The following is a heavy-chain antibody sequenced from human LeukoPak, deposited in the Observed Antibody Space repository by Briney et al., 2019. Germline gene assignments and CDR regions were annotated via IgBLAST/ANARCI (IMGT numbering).Heavy chain of an antibody. CDR1: GLTFSSNW. V-gene: IGHV3-7*01. CDR3: AREHYFYHMDA. J-gene: IGHJ6*03. Sequence: GGSLRLSCAASGLTFSSNWMNWVRQAPGKGLEWVANIKQDGGEKYYVDSVKGRFTISRDNAKNSLYLQMNSLRAQDTAVYYCAREHYFYHMDAWGEGTTVTVSS. CDR2: IKQDGGEK.